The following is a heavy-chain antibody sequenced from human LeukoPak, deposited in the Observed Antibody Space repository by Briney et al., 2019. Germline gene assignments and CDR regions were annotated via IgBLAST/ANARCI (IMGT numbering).Heavy chain of an antibody. D-gene: IGHD1-7*01. Sequence: SETLSLTCSVSGGSISGYYWTWIRQPAGKGLEWIGRVYTSGSTHYNPSLKTRLTMSVDTSKNQFSLKLSPVTAADTAVYYCARLITGTTTAFDIWGQGTMVTVSS. CDR1: GGSISGYY. J-gene: IGHJ3*02. CDR2: VYTSGST. CDR3: ARLITGTTTAFDI. V-gene: IGHV4-4*07.